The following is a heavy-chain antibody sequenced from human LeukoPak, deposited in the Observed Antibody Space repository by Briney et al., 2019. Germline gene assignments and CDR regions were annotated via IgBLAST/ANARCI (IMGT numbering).Heavy chain of an antibody. D-gene: IGHD2-8*02. CDR2: ISGSGGST. Sequence: XSWVRQXXXXGXEWVSAISGSGGSTYYADSVKGRFTISRDNSKNTLYLQMNSLRAEDTAVYYRAKDHSWYDPLRDDYWGQGTLVTVSS. J-gene: IGHJ4*02. CDR3: AKDHSWYDPLRDDY. V-gene: IGHV3-23*01.